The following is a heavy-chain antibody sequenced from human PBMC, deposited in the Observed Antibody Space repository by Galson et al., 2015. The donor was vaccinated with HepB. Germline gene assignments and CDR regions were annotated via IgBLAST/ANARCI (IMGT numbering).Heavy chain of an antibody. CDR2: ISYDGSNK. Sequence: SLRLSCAASGFTFSSYAMHWVRQAPGKGLEWVAVISYDGSNKYYADSVKGRFTISRDNSKNTLYLQMNSLRAGDTAVYYCARDPYYDSSGYYFDYWGQGTLVTVSS. V-gene: IGHV3-30*04. CDR3: ARDPYYDSSGYYFDY. D-gene: IGHD3-22*01. CDR1: GFTFSSYA. J-gene: IGHJ4*02.